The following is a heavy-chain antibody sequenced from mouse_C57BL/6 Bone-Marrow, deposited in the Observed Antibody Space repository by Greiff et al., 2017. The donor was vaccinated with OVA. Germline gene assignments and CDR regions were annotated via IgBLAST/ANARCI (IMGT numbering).Heavy chain of an antibody. Sequence: EVQLVESGGGLVKPGGSLKLSCAASGFTFSDYGMHWVRQAPEKGLEWVAYISSGSSTIYYADTVKGRFTISRDNAKNTLFLQMTSLRSEDTAMYYCAMPYYYAMDYWGQGTSVTVSS. CDR3: AMPYYYAMDY. CDR1: GFTFSDYG. J-gene: IGHJ4*01. V-gene: IGHV5-17*01. CDR2: ISSGSSTI.